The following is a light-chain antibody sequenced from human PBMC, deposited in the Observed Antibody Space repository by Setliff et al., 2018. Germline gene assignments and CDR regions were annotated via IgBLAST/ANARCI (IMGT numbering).Light chain of an antibody. CDR1: SSDVGYYNY. J-gene: IGLJ1*01. CDR3: SSHSSTGTDV. CDR2: EVS. V-gene: IGLV2-14*01. Sequence: QSALAQPASVSGSPGQSITISCAGTSSDVGYYNYVSWYQQHPGEAPQLKIYEVSNRPSGDSDRFTGSKSGNTASLTISGLQAGDEADYYCSSHSSTGTDVFGTGTKVTVL.